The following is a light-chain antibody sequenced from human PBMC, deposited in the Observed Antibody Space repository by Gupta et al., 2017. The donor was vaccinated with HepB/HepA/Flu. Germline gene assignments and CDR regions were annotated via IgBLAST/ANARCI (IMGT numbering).Light chain of an antibody. Sequence: VLMLSLSTLSLSPGERATLSCRASQSVDSKYLAWYQQKPGQAPRLLIYATSNRLTGVPHRFSGSGSGADFTLTISRLEAADFAVYYCQHFGDSPPGMTFGPGTRVD. CDR1: QSVDSKY. J-gene: IGKJ3*01. CDR2: ATS. CDR3: QHFGDSPPGMT. V-gene: IGKV3-20*01.